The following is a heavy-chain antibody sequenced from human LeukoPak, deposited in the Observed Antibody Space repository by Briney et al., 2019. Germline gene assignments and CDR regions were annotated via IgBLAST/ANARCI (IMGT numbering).Heavy chain of an antibody. CDR2: IYSGVTT. Sequence: PGGSLRLSCAASGFTVRSNYMSWVRQAPGKGLEWVSVIYSGVTTYYADSVKSRFTISRDNSKNTLYLQMNSLRAEDTAVYYCARLENSIRRPMNYYYYYMDVWGKGTTVTVSS. CDR1: GFTVRSNY. D-gene: IGHD3-22*01. CDR3: ARLENSIRRPMNYYYYYMDV. J-gene: IGHJ6*03. V-gene: IGHV3-53*01.